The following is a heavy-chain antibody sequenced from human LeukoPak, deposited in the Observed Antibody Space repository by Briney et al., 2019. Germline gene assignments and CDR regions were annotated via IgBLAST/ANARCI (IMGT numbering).Heavy chain of an antibody. D-gene: IGHD2-21*02. J-gene: IGHJ2*01. Sequence: ASVKVSCKASGYTFTSYGISWVRQAPGQGGEWMGWISAYNGNTNYTQKLQGRVTITTDTSTSTAYMALRSLRSDDTAVYYCARVEVEYCGGDCSGGSRLWYFDLWGRGTLVTVSS. CDR2: ISAYNGNT. V-gene: IGHV1-18*01. CDR3: ARVEVEYCGGDCSGGSRLWYFDL. CDR1: GYTFTSYG.